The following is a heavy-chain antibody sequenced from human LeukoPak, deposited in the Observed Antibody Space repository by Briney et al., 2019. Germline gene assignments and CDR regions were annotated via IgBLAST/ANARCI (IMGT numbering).Heavy chain of an antibody. Sequence: ASVKVSCKASGYTFTSYGISWVRQAPGQGLEWMGWISAYNGNTNYAQKLQGRVTMTTDTSTSKAYMELRSLRSDDTAVYYCARDAASENGIFGVVIPNRCFDYWGQGTLVTVSS. D-gene: IGHD3-3*01. V-gene: IGHV1-18*01. J-gene: IGHJ4*02. CDR1: GYTFTSYG. CDR2: ISAYNGNT. CDR3: ARDAASENGIFGVVIPNRCFDY.